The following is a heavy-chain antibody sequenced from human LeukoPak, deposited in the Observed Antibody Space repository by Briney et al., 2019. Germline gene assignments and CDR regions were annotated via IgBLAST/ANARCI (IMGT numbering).Heavy chain of an antibody. CDR3: AQLVLRGPTA. D-gene: IGHD3-10*01. J-gene: IGHJ4*02. CDR2: INQVGTET. CDR1: GFTFTNYY. Sequence: PGGSLRLSCAVSGFTFTNYYMSWVRQAPGKGLEWVANINQVGTETFYVDSVKGRFTISRDNAKNSLYLQMSSLRAEDTAVYYCAQLVLRGPTAWGQGTLVTVSS. V-gene: IGHV3-7*01.